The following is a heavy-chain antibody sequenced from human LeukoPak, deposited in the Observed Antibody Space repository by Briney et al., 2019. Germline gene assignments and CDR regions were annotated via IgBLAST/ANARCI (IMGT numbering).Heavy chain of an antibody. Sequence: SVKVSCKASGGTFSSYAISWVRQAPGQGLEWMGRIIPILGIANYAQKFQGRVTITADKSTSTAYMELSSLRSEDTAVHYCARGQIRDNWFDPWGQGTLVTVSS. J-gene: IGHJ5*02. CDR2: IIPILGIA. CDR1: GGTFSSYA. V-gene: IGHV1-69*04. CDR3: ARGQIRDNWFDP.